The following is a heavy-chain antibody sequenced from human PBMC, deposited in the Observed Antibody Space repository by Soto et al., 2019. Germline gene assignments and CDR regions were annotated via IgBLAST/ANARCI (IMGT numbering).Heavy chain of an antibody. J-gene: IGHJ6*02. D-gene: IGHD6-13*01. Sequence: SETLSLTCAVSGGSISSGGYSWSWIRQPPGKGLEWIGEINHTGSTNYNPSLKSRVTISVDTSKNQFSLKLSSVTAADTAVYYCARLRAAGLSQIIAAAGSRYYYYYGMDVWGQGTTVTVSS. CDR2: INHTGST. V-gene: IGHV4-34*01. CDR3: ARLRAAGLSQIIAAAGSRYYYYYGMDV. CDR1: GGSISSGGYS.